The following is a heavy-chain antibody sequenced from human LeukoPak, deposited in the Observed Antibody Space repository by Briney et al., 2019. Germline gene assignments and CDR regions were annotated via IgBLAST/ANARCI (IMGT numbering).Heavy chain of an antibody. CDR3: ASDPPGFGEDH. V-gene: IGHV3-21*01. J-gene: IGHJ4*02. CDR1: GFTFGSYN. Sequence: GGSLRLSCAASGFTFGSYNMNWVRQAPGKGLEWVSSISRSSNYIDYADSVKGRFTISRDNAEKSLYLQMNSQRDEVTAVYNCASDPPGFGEDHWGQGTLVTVSS. CDR2: ISRSSNYI. D-gene: IGHD3-10*01.